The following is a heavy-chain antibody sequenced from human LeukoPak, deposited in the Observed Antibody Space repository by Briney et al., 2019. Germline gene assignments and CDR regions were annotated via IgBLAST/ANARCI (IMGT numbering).Heavy chain of an antibody. V-gene: IGHV3-9*01. CDR3: AKSHCDSTSCYLVGSFYFDY. D-gene: IGHD2-2*01. CDR2: ISWNSGSI. J-gene: IGHJ4*02. Sequence: GGSLRLSRAASGFTFDDYAMHWVRQAPGKGLEWVSGISWNSGSIAYADSVKGRFTISRDNAKNSLYLQMNSLRAEDTALYYCAKSHCDSTSCYLVGSFYFDYWGQGTLVTVSS. CDR1: GFTFDDYA.